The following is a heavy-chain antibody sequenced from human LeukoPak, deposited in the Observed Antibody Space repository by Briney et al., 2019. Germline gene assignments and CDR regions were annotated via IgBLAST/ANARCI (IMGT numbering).Heavy chain of an antibody. V-gene: IGHV4-59*12. CDR3: ARDRYYYGSGSYPFDP. J-gene: IGHJ5*02. CDR1: GGSISNYY. Sequence: PSETLSLTCTVSGGSISNYYWSWIRQSPGKGLEWIGYISYSGTTNYNPSLKSRVTMSVDTSKNQVSLKLNSVTAADTAVYYCARDRYYYGSGSYPFDPWGQGTLVTVSP. D-gene: IGHD3-10*01. CDR2: ISYSGTT.